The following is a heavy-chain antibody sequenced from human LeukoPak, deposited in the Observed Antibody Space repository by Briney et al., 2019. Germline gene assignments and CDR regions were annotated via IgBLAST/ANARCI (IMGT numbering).Heavy chain of an antibody. J-gene: IGHJ4*02. CDR1: GGSISSSSYY. CDR3: ARQGGGYYYDSSGYYWKGFDY. Sequence: SETLSLTRTVSGGSISSSSYYWGWIRQPPGKGLEWIGSIYYSGSTYYNPSLKSRVTISVDTSKNQFSLKLSSVTAADPAVYYCARQGGGYYYDSSGYYWKGFDYWGQGTLVTVSS. CDR2: IYYSGST. V-gene: IGHV4-39*01. D-gene: IGHD3-22*01.